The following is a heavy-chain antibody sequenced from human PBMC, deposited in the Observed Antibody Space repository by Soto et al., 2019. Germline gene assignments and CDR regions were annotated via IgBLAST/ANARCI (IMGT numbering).Heavy chain of an antibody. V-gene: IGHV4-34*01. J-gene: IGHJ4*02. D-gene: IGHD3-3*01. Sequence: LSETLSLTCAVYGGSFSGYYWSWIRQPPGKGLEWIGEINHSGSTNYNPSLKSRVTISVDTSKNQFSLKLSSVTAADTAVYYCARPRSTIFGVVRGFDYWGQGTLVTSPQ. CDR3: ARPRSTIFGVVRGFDY. CDR2: INHSGST. CDR1: GGSFSGYY.